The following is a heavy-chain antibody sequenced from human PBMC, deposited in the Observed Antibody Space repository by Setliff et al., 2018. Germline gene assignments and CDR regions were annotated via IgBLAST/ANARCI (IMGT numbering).Heavy chain of an antibody. V-gene: IGHV3-15*01. CDR1: GFTFSNAW. J-gene: IGHJ6*02. D-gene: IGHD6-19*01. CDR3: TTSPISSGWHSNFDYNMDV. CDR2: IKRITDSGTT. Sequence: PSETLSLSCTASGFTFSNAWMSWVRQAPGKGLEGVGRIKRITDSGTTDHAAPVKGRFTVSRDDSISTLYLQMNSLKTEDTAVYYCTTSPISSGWHSNFDYNMDVWGQGTTVTVSS.